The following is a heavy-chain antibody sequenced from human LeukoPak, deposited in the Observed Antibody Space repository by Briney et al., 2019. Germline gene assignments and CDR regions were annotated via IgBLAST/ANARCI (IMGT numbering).Heavy chain of an antibody. CDR1: GGSFSGYY. CDR2: IYYSGST. V-gene: IGHV4-39*01. CDR3: ARPYSSSWYYFDY. D-gene: IGHD6-13*01. Sequence: PSETLSLTCAVSGGSFSGYYWSWTRQPPGKGLEWIGSIYYSGSTYYNPSLESRVTISVDTSKNQFSLKLSSVTAADTAVYYCARPYSSSWYYFDYWGQGNRVTVSS. J-gene: IGHJ4*02.